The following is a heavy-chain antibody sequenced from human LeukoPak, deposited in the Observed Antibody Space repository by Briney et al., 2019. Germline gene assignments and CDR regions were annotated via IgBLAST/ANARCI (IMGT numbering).Heavy chain of an antibody. D-gene: IGHD5-24*01. CDR3: AKTRDSFLSGAFDI. V-gene: IGHV5-51*01. J-gene: IGHJ3*02. CDR1: GYTFTSYW. Sequence: GESPKISCKGSGYTFTSYWIGWVRQMPGKGLEWMGIIYPGDSDTRYSPSFQGQVTISADKSSRTAYLQWSSLKASDTAIYYCAKTRDSFLSGAFDIWGQGTMVTVSS. CDR2: IYPGDSDT.